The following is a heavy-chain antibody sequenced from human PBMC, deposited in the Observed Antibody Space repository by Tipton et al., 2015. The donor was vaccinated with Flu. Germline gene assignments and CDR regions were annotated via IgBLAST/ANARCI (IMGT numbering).Heavy chain of an antibody. CDR2: IYTSGST. CDR1: GGSISSYY. CDR3: ARAEVGELLYGMDV. J-gene: IGHJ6*02. Sequence: TLSLTCTVSGGSISSYYWSWVRQPAGKGLEWIGRIYTSGSTNYNPSLKSRVTMSVDTSKNQFSLKLSSVTAADTAVYYCARAEVGELLYGMDVWGQGTTVTVSS. V-gene: IGHV4-4*07. D-gene: IGHD3-10*01.